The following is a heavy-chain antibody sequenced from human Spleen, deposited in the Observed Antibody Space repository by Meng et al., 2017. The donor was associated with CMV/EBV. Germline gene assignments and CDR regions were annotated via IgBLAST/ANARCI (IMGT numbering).Heavy chain of an antibody. Sequence: GGSLRLSCAASGFTFSGSTMHWVRQASGKGLEWLGRIRSKGYSYAAAYVPTVKGRFTISSDDSKNTAYLQMNSLKTEDTAIYYCSRQGPYSSPSDWYFDLWGRGTLVTVSS. V-gene: IGHV3-73*01. D-gene: IGHD6-6*01. J-gene: IGHJ2*01. CDR3: SRQGPYSSPSDWYFDL. CDR1: GFTFSGST. CDR2: IRSKGYSYAA.